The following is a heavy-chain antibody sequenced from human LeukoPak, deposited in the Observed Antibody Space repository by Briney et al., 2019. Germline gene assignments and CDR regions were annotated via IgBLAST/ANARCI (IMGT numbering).Heavy chain of an antibody. D-gene: IGHD3-3*01. J-gene: IGHJ4*02. CDR2: VNHSGST. CDR3: ARGRRDDFWSGYSLYYFDY. CDR1: GGSFSGYY. Sequence: PSETLSLTCAVYGGSFSGYYWSWIRQPPGKGLEWIGEVNHSGSTNYNPSLKSRVSISVDTSKNQFSLRLNSVTAADTAVCYCARGRRDDFWSGYSLYYFDYWGQGTLVTVSS. V-gene: IGHV4-34*01.